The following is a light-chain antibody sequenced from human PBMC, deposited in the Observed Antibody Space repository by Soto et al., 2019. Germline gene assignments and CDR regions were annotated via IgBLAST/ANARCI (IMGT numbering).Light chain of an antibody. CDR3: SSYASTSTAV. Sequence: QSALAQPASVSGSPGQSITISCTGTSSDVGAYNYVSWYQQHPGKAPKLMIYEVNSRPSGVSNRFSGSKSGITASLTISGLQAEDEGDYYCSSYASTSTAVFGTGPKVTVL. CDR2: EVN. V-gene: IGLV2-14*01. CDR1: SSDVGAYNY. J-gene: IGLJ1*01.